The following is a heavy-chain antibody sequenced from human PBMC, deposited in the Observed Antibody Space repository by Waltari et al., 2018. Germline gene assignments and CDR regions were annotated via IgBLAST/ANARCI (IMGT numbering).Heavy chain of an antibody. CDR2: IYSGGTT. V-gene: IGHV3-53*04. CDR3: ARDSGPW. D-gene: IGHD1-26*01. J-gene: IGHJ4*02. CDR1: GVTVSHTY. Sequence: EVQLVESGGGLVQPGGSLTLSCAASGVTVSHTYMAWVRLPPGNGLEWVSIIYSGGTTYYADSVKGRFTISRDSSKNTVFLQMNSLRPEDTALYYCARDSGPWGGPGTLVTVSS.